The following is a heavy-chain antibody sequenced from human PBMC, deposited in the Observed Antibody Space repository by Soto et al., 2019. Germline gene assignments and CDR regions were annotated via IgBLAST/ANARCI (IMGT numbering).Heavy chain of an antibody. CDR1: GFSLTTSGVG. J-gene: IGHJ4*02. V-gene: IGHV2-5*02. D-gene: IGHD5-12*01. CDR2: IFWDNDK. CDR3: ARGTQTTMLGVFDS. Sequence: QITLKESGPTLVKPTQTLTLTCSFSGFSLTTSGVGVGWIRQPPGKALEWLALIFWDNDKRYSPSLKNRLTVTKDTSKNQVVLTMTTMDPVDTATYYCARGTQTTMLGVFDSWGQGTLVTVSS.